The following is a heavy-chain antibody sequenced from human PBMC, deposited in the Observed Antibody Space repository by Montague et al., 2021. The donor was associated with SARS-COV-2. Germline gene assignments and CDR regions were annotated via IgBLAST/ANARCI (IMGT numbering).Heavy chain of an antibody. CDR1: GGSISSFY. CDR3: ARHYSATLPAVY. CDR2: IYDSGST. J-gene: IGHJ4*02. D-gene: IGHD2-15*01. V-gene: IGHV4-59*08. Sequence: SETLSLTCTVSGGSISSFYWSWFWKPPGQGLERIGYIYDSGSTNYNSSLTSRVTMSVDTSKNKFSLKVNFVTAADTAVYYCARHYSATLPAVYWGQGTLVTVSS.